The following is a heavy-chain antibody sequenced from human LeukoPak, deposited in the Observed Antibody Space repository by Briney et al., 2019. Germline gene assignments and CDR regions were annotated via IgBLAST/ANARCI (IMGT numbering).Heavy chain of an antibody. Sequence: GESLRISCKGSGYSFANYQIGWVRQMPGKGLEWMAIMFPGDSDPRYSPSFQGQVTISADRSINTAYLQWSSLKASDTAMYYCARGHNYYFFDHWAQGTLVTVSS. J-gene: IGHJ5*02. CDR2: MFPGDSDP. CDR3: ARGHNYYFFDH. V-gene: IGHV5-51*01. D-gene: IGHD2/OR15-2a*01. CDR1: GYSFANYQ.